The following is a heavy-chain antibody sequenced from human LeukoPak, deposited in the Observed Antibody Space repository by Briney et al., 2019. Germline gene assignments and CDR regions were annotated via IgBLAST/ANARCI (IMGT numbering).Heavy chain of an antibody. V-gene: IGHV1-2*02. J-gene: IGHJ4*02. Sequence: ASVKVSCKASGYTFTGYYMHWVRQAPGQGLEWMGWINPNSGGTNYAQKFQGRVTMTRDTSIRTAYMELSRLRSDDTAVYYCAGKKYCSSTSCYSFDYWGQGTLVTVSS. CDR1: GYTFTGYY. D-gene: IGHD2-2*01. CDR2: INPNSGGT. CDR3: AGKKYCSSTSCYSFDY.